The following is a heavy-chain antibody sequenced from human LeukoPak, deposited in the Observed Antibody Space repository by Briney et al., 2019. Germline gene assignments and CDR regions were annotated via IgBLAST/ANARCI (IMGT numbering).Heavy chain of an antibody. Sequence: SETLSLTCAVYGGSFSGYYWSWIRQPPGKGLERIGEINHSGSTNYNPSLKSRVTISVDTSKNQFSLKLSSVTAADTAVYYCARATRYCSSTSCPTRGMDVWGQGTTVTVSS. CDR1: GGSFSGYY. CDR2: INHSGST. J-gene: IGHJ6*02. CDR3: ARATRYCSSTSCPTRGMDV. V-gene: IGHV4-34*01. D-gene: IGHD2-2*01.